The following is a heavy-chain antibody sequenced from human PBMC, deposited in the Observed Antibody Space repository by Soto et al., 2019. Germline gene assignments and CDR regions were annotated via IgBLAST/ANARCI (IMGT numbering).Heavy chain of an antibody. CDR2: IFHSGNT. V-gene: IGHV4-4*02. Sequence: QVQLQESGPGLVKPSGTLSLTCAVSSGSIDTTNWWSWVRQPPGKGLEWIGEIFHSGNTYYNPSLGSPVTISVDTSKNQFSLNLRSVTAANTAVYYCARRTWGMDVWGQGTTVTVSS. D-gene: IGHD2-8*01. CDR3: ARRTWGMDV. CDR1: SGSIDTTNW. J-gene: IGHJ6*02.